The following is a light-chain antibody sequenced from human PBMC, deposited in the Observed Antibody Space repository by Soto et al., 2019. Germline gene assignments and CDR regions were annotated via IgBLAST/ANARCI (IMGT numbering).Light chain of an antibody. CDR2: EVR. J-gene: IGLJ1*01. CDR3: SSYATTNRRV. V-gene: IGLV2-14*01. Sequence: QSALAQPASVSGYPGQSITISCTGASDNVGYFDFVSWYRQHPGKAPKLLIYEVRKRPSGVSDRFSGSKSGNTASLTISGLQAEDEGDYYCSSYATTNRRVFGTGTKVTVL. CDR1: SDNVGYFDF.